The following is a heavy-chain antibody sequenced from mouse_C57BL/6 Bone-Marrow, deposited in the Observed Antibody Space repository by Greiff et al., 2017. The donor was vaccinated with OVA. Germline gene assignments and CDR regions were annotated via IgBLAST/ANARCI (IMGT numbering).Heavy chain of an antibody. CDR1: GFTFSDYG. J-gene: IGHJ3*01. Sequence: EVKVVESGGGLVKPGGSLKLSCAASGFTFSDYGMHWVRQAPEQGLEWVAYISSGSSTIYYADTVKGRFTISRDNAKNTLFLQMTSLRSEDTAMYYCARNYEGAWFAYWGQGTLVTVSA. CDR3: ARNYEGAWFAY. CDR2: ISSGSSTI. V-gene: IGHV5-17*01. D-gene: IGHD1-1*01.